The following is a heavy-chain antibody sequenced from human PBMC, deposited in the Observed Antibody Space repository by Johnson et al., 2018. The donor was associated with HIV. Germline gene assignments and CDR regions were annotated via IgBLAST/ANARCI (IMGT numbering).Heavy chain of an antibody. D-gene: IGHD7-27*01. CDR3: AKDQASVGTGEYAFDI. V-gene: IGHV3-66*01. CDR2: IYSGGST. CDR1: GFTVSSNY. J-gene: IGHJ3*02. Sequence: MLLVESGGGLVQPGGSLRLSCAASGFTVSSNYMSWVRQAPGKGLEWVSVIYSGGSTYYADSVKGRFTISRDNSKNTLYLQMNSLRAEDTAVYYCAKDQASVGTGEYAFDIWGQGTVVTVSS.